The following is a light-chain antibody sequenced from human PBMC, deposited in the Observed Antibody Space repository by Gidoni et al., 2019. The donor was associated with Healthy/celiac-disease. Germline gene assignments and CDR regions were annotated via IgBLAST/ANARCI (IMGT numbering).Light chain of an antibody. Sequence: QSVLTQPPSVSAAPGQKVTISCSGSSSNIENNYVSWYQQLPGTAPKLLIYDNNKRPSGIPDRFSGSKSGTSATLSITGLQTGDEADYYCGTWDSSLSAGLVVFGGGTKLTVL. CDR2: DNN. CDR3: GTWDSSLSAGLVV. V-gene: IGLV1-51*01. J-gene: IGLJ2*01. CDR1: SSNIENNY.